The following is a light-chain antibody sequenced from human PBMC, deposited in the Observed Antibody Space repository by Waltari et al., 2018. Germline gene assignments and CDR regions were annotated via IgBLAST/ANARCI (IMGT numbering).Light chain of an antibody. CDR2: DVT. Sequence: QSALTQPRPVSGSPGQSVTISCTGISSEVGDFTFVSWYEQHPGEAPKPMIYDVTKRPSGVPERLSGSKSGNTTSLTISGHKAEDEANYYCCSYIGTHTNWVFGGGTKLTVL. CDR3: CSYIGTHTNWV. J-gene: IGLJ3*02. CDR1: SSEVGDFTF. V-gene: IGLV2-11*01.